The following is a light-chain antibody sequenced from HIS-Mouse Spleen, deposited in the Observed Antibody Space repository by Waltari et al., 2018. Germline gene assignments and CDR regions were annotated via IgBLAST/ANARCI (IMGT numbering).Light chain of an antibody. V-gene: IGKV3D-15*03. CDR3: QQYNNWPPLT. CDR1: QSVSSN. Sequence: EIVMTQSPATLSVSPGERATLSCRASQSVSSNLAWYQQKPGHAPRPLIYGASIRATGIPARFSGSGSGTEFTLTISILQSEDFAVYYCQQYNNWPPLTFGGGTKVEIK. J-gene: IGKJ4*01. CDR2: GAS.